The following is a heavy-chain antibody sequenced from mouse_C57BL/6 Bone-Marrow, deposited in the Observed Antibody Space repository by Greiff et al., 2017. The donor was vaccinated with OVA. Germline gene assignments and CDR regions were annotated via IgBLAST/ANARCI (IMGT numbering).Heavy chain of an antibody. J-gene: IGHJ3*01. Sequence: VQLQQSGAELVRPGASVKLSCKASGYTFTDYYINWVKQRPGQGLEWIARIYPGSGNTYYNEKFKGKATLTAEKSSSTAYMQLSSLTSEDSAVYFCARGWLLWFAYWGQGTLVTVSA. CDR1: GYTFTDYY. CDR2: IYPGSGNT. D-gene: IGHD2-3*01. CDR3: ARGWLLWFAY. V-gene: IGHV1-76*01.